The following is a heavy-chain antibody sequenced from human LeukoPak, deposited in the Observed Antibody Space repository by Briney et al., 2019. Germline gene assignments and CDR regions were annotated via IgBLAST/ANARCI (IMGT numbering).Heavy chain of an antibody. CDR2: ISTYNGHT. J-gene: IGHJ4*02. CDR1: GDTFTRYG. V-gene: IGHV1-18*04. CDR3: ARGGYSYGKVQDY. D-gene: IGHD5-18*01. Sequence: ASVKVSCKASGDTFTRYGISWVRQAPGQGLEWMGWISTYNGHTNYAQKFQGRVTMTRDTSISTAYMELSRLRSDDTAVYYCARGGYSYGKVQDYWGQGTLVTVSS.